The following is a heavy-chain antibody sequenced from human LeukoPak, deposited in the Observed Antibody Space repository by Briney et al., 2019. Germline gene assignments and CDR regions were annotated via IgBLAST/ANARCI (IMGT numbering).Heavy chain of an antibody. Sequence: ASVKVSCKASGYTFTSYYMHWVRQAPGQGLEWMGLINPTGGSTGYAQKFQGRVTMTRDMSTSTDYMELSSLRSEDTALYYCARGHYDMVSPFDYWGQGTLVTVSS. CDR1: GYTFTSYY. V-gene: IGHV1-46*01. CDR3: ARGHYDMVSPFDY. D-gene: IGHD3-22*01. J-gene: IGHJ4*02. CDR2: INPTGGST.